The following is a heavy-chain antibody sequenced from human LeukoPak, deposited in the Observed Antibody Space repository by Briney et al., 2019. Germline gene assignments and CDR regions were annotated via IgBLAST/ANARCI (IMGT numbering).Heavy chain of an antibody. V-gene: IGHV1-18*01. D-gene: IGHD6-19*01. CDR1: GYAFGSFV. CDR3: ARDGWDSGRYPCDY. CDR2: ISADNGYT. Sequence: ASVKVSCKASGYAFGSFVISWVRQAPGQGLEWTGWISADNGYTNYAQHLQGRITLTTDTSTSIAYMELRSLRSDDTAVYFCARDGWDSGRYPCDYWGQGTLVTVSS. J-gene: IGHJ4*02.